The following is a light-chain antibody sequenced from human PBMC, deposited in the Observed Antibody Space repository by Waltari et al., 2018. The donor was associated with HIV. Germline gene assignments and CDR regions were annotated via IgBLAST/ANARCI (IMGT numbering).Light chain of an antibody. V-gene: IGKV3-15*01. J-gene: IGKJ5*01. CDR2: GAS. Sequence: EIVMTQSPATLSVSPGERATLSCRATQSVSSNLAWYQQKPGQAPRLLIYGASTRSTGIPDRFSGSGSVTEFTLTITSLQSEDFAVYYCQQYNNWPPITFGQWTRLEIK. CDR1: QSVSSN. CDR3: QQYNNWPPIT.